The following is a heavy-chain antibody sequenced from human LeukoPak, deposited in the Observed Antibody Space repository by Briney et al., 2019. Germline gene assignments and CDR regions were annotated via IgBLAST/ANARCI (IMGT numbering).Heavy chain of an antibody. CDR3: ARYYYDSSGYYLLDY. J-gene: IGHJ4*02. Sequence: PSETLSLTCTVSGGSISSGGYYWSWIRQHPGKGLEWIGYIYYSGSTYYNPSLKSRVTISVDTSKNQFSLKLSSVTAADTAVYYCARYYYDSSGYYLLDYWGQGTLVTVSS. V-gene: IGHV4-31*03. D-gene: IGHD3-22*01. CDR2: IYYSGST. CDR1: GGSISSGGYY.